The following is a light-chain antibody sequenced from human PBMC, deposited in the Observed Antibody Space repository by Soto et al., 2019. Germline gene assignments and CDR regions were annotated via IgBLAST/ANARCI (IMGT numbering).Light chain of an antibody. CDR2: TND. CDR3: AAWDDSLNGWV. CDR1: SFNIGRNP. Sequence: QSVLTQPHSASGTPGQRVTISCSGSSFNIGRNPVNWYQQFPGTAPKLLIYTNDQRPSGVPDLFSGSKSGTSASLAISGLQSEDEADYYCAAWDDSLNGWVFGGGTKLTVL. V-gene: IGLV1-44*01. J-gene: IGLJ3*02.